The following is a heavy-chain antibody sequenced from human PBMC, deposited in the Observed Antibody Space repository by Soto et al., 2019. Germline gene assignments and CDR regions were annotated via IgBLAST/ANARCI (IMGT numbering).Heavy chain of an antibody. CDR2: IYYSGST. Sequence: PSETLSFTCTVSGGSISSYYWSWIRQPPGKGLEWIGYIYYSGSTNYNPSLKSRVTISVDTSKNQFSLKLSSVTAADTAVYYCARLGYYDSSGYYVGYWGQGTLVTVSS. CDR3: ARLGYYDSSGYYVGY. D-gene: IGHD3-22*01. V-gene: IGHV4-59*08. J-gene: IGHJ4*02. CDR1: GGSISSYY.